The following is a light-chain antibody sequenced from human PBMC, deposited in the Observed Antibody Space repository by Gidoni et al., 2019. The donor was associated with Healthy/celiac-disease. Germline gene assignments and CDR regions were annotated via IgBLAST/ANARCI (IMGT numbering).Light chain of an antibody. J-gene: IGKJ4*01. CDR1: QSVSRY. V-gene: IGKV3-11*01. CDR2: DAS. CDR3: QQRSNWPPLLT. Sequence: EIVLTQSPATLSLSPGERATLSCRASQSVSRYLAWYQQKPGQAPRLLIYDASNRATGIPARFSCSGSGTDFTLTISSLEHEDFAVYYCQQRSNWPPLLTFGGGTKVEIK.